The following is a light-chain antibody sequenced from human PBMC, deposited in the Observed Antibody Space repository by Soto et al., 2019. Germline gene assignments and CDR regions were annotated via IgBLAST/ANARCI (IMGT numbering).Light chain of an antibody. J-gene: IGKJ1*01. CDR2: LGS. CDR1: QSLLHNNGYNY. V-gene: IGKV2-28*01. Sequence: DIVMTQSPLSLPVTPGEPASISCRSSQSLLHNNGYNYLDWYLQKPGQSPQLLIYLGSNRASGVPDRFSGSGSGTDFTLKISRVEAEDVGVYYCMQALQTRTFGQGTKVGIK. CDR3: MQALQTRT.